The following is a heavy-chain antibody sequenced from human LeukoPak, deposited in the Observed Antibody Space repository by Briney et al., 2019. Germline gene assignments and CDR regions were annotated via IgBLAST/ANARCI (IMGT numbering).Heavy chain of an antibody. V-gene: IGHV3-23*01. CDR2: ISGSGGST. Sequence: GGSLRLSCAASGFTFSSYAMSWVRQAPGKGLEWVSAISGSGGSTYYADPVKGRFTISRDNSKNTLYLQMNSLRAEDTAVYYCAKVGLKWFGEFFSFDYWGQGTLVTVSS. J-gene: IGHJ4*02. CDR3: AKVGLKWFGEFFSFDY. CDR1: GFTFSSYA. D-gene: IGHD3-10*01.